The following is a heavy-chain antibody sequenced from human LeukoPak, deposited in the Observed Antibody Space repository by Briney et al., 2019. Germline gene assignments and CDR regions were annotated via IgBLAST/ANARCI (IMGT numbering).Heavy chain of an antibody. CDR3: ARDDYSGTYSFDY. CDR1: GFTFSAYS. J-gene: IGHJ4*02. CDR2: ISSGSGYI. D-gene: IGHD1-26*01. V-gene: IGHV3-21*01. Sequence: PGGSLRLSCAASGFTFSAYSMNWVRQAPGKGLEWVSSISSGSGYIYYAQSVKGRFTISRDNAKNSMYLQMNSLRAEDAAVYFCARDDYSGTYSFDYWGQGTLVTASS.